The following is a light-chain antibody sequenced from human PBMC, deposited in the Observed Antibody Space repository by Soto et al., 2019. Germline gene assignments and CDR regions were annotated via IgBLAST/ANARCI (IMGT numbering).Light chain of an antibody. CDR3: QQYHNWPA. CDR2: DAS. Sequence: EIVITQSPGTLALSPGERATLSCRASQSVSSSYLVWYQQKRGQAPRLLIYDASKRATGIPARFSGSGSGTEFTLTISSLQSEDFAVYYCQQYHNWPAFGQGTKVDIK. V-gene: IGKV3-15*01. J-gene: IGKJ1*01. CDR1: QSVSSS.